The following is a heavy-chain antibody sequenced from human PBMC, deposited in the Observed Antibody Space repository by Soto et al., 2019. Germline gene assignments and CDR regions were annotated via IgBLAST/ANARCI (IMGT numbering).Heavy chain of an antibody. J-gene: IGHJ6*02. CDR2: IYYSGST. Sequence: SETLSLTCTVSGGSISSGGYYWSWIRQHPGKGLEWIGYIYYSGSTYYNPSLKSRVTISVDTSKNQFSLKLSSVTAADTAVYYCARASTTALAYGMDVWGQGITVTVSS. D-gene: IGHD4-17*01. CDR1: GGSISSGGYY. CDR3: ARASTTALAYGMDV. V-gene: IGHV4-31*03.